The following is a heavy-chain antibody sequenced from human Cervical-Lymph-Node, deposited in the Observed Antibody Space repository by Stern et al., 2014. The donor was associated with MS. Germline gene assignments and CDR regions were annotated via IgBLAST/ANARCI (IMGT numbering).Heavy chain of an antibody. Sequence: QVTLRESGPTLVKPTQPLTLTCTFSGFSLATTGVAVGWVRQPPGKALEWLALIYWDDDKRYNPSLRNRLTITKDTSRNQVVLTMTDMGPVDTATYYCAHTQLPVSIQMWMGWFDSWGQGTRVTVSS. J-gene: IGHJ5*01. V-gene: IGHV2-5*02. CDR2: IYWDDDK. CDR1: GFSLATTGVA. D-gene: IGHD5-18*01. CDR3: AHTQLPVSIQMWMGWFDS.